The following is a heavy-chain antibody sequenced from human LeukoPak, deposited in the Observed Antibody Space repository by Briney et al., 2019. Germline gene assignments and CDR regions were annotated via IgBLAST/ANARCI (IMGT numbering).Heavy chain of an antibody. CDR2: ISSNGGST. V-gene: IGHV3-64*04. CDR3: ARDRKTDGYFYWYFDL. J-gene: IGHJ2*01. Sequence: GGSLRLSCSASGFTFSSYAMHWVRQAPGKGLEYVSAISSNGGSTYYADSVKGRFTISRDNSKNTLYLQMNSLRPEDTAVYYCARDRKTDGYFYWYFDLWGRGTLVTVSS. CDR1: GFTFSSYA. D-gene: IGHD5-18*01.